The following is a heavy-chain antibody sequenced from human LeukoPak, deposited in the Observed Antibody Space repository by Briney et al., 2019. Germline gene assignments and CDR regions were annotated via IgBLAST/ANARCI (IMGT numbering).Heavy chain of an antibody. Sequence: GGSLRLSCAASGFTFSSYSMNWVRQAPGKGLEWVSSISSSSSYTNYADSVKGRFTISRDNAKNSLYLQMNSLRAEDTAVYYCARGVNDYDYVWGSYRLYYFDYWGQGTLVTVSS. CDR1: GFTFSSYS. CDR3: ARGVNDYDYVWGSYRLYYFDY. CDR2: ISSSSSYT. J-gene: IGHJ4*02. D-gene: IGHD3-16*02. V-gene: IGHV3-21*01.